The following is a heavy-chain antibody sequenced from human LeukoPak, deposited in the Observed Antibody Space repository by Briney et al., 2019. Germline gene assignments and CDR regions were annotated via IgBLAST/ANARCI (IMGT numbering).Heavy chain of an antibody. CDR2: MNPNSGNT. CDR3: ARGSPYGSGTNWFDP. Sequence: ASVKVSCKASGYTFTGYYMHWVRQATGQGLEWMGWMNPNSGNTGYAQKFQGRVTMTRNTSISTAYMELSSLRSEDTAVYYCARGSPYGSGTNWFDPWGQGTLVTVSS. J-gene: IGHJ5*02. CDR1: GYTFTGYY. V-gene: IGHV1-8*02. D-gene: IGHD3-10*01.